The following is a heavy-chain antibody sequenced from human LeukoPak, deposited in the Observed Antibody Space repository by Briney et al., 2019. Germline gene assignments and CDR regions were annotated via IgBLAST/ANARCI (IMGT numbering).Heavy chain of an antibody. Sequence: ASVRVSCKASGYTFTSYFIHWVRQAPGQGLDWMAIVNPSGGSTIYAQKFQGRVTITRDTSKSTFHMQLSSLRSEDTAVYYCARGRGYGDYGLRYFDYWGQGTLVTVSS. CDR1: GYTFTSYF. CDR2: VNPSGGST. CDR3: ARGRGYGDYGLRYFDY. J-gene: IGHJ4*02. D-gene: IGHD4-17*01. V-gene: IGHV1-46*01.